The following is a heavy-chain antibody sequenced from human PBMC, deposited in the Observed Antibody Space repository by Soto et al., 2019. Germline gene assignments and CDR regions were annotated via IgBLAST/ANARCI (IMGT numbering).Heavy chain of an antibody. D-gene: IGHD3-22*01. CDR3: VRDYDSSGFYSGH. CDR2: IDSDGRST. J-gene: IGHJ4*02. CDR1: GFTFSSYW. Sequence: GGSLRLSCAASGFTFSSYWMHWVRQSPGKGLVWVSQIDSDGRSTTYADTVKGRFTVSRDNAKNKLFLQMNSLRAEDTAVYYCVRDYDSSGFYSGHWGQGTLVTVSS. V-gene: IGHV3-74*03.